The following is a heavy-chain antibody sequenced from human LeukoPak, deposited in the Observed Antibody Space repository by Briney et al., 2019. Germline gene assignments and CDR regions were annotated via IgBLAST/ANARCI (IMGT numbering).Heavy chain of an antibody. CDR3: ARDRDYGGFDY. V-gene: IGHV3-53*01. D-gene: IGHD4/OR15-4a*01. CDR2: IYNIGTI. Sequence: GGSLRLSCAASGFTVSSNFMSWVRQAPGKGLEWVSVIYNIGTIYYADSVRGRFTISRDNSKDTLYLQMNNLRAEDTAVYYCARDRDYGGFDYWGQGTLVTVSS. J-gene: IGHJ4*02. CDR1: GFTVSSNF.